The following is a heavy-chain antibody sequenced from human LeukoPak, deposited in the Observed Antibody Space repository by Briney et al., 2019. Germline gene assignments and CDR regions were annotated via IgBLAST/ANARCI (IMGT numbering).Heavy chain of an antibody. V-gene: IGHV3-48*03. CDR2: ISSSGSTI. J-gene: IGHJ4*02. CDR3: AKTAYSSSWYGPTFDY. CDR1: GFTFSSYE. D-gene: IGHD6-13*01. Sequence: GGSLRLSCAASGFTFSSYEMNWVRQAPGKGLEWVSYISSSGSTIYYADSVKGRFTISRDNSKNTLYLQMNSLRAEDTAVYYCAKTAYSSSWYGPTFDYWGQGTLVTVSS.